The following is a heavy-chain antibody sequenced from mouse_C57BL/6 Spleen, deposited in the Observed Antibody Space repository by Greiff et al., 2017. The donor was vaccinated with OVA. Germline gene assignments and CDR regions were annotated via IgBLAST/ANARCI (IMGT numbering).Heavy chain of an antibody. V-gene: IGHV1-72*01. CDR3: ATITTVVATYWYFDV. CDR1: GYTFTSYW. D-gene: IGHD1-1*01. CDR2: IDPNSGGT. Sequence: VQLQQSGAELVKPGASVKLSCKASGYTFTSYWMHWVKQRPGRGLEWIGRIDPNSGGTKYNEKFKSKATLTVDKPSSTAYMQLSSLTSEDSAVYYCATITTVVATYWYFDVWGTGTTVTVSS. J-gene: IGHJ1*03.